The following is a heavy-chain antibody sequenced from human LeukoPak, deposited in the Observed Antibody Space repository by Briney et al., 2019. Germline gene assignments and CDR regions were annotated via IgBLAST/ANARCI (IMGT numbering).Heavy chain of an antibody. Sequence: HPGRSLRLSCAVSGFFLSRYTMNWVRQAPGKGLEWDSAIRGNGGNTNYADSVKGRFTIVRDNTKNTLYLQMNSLRAEDTAVYYCAKDRGIVATITKGFDYWGQGTLVTVSS. V-gene: IGHV3-23*01. CDR2: IRGNGGNT. J-gene: IGHJ4*02. CDR1: GFFLSRYT. D-gene: IGHD5-12*01. CDR3: AKDRGIVATITKGFDY.